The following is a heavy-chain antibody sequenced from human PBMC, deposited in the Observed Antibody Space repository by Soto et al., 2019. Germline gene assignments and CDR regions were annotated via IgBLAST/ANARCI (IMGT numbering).Heavy chain of an antibody. CDR3: ARVLYPLAYSFDY. Sequence: QVQLVQSGAEVKKPGASVKVSCKASGYTFTNHGISWVRQAPGQGLEWLGWISGHNGNTKYEQRLQGRVTMTTDTSTITADMVLRSLKSDDPAVYYCARVLYPLAYSFDYMGQGTLVTVAS. CDR1: GYTFTNHG. V-gene: IGHV1-18*01. D-gene: IGHD6-13*01. CDR2: ISGHNGNT. J-gene: IGHJ4*02.